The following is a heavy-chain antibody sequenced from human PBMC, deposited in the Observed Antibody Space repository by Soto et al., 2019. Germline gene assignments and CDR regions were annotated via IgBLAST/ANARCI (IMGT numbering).Heavy chain of an antibody. CDR3: ARLLYGSGTNIPDY. V-gene: IGHV4-39*01. D-gene: IGHD3-10*01. Sequence: QLQLQESGPGPVKPSETLSLTCSVSGGSISSSSYYWGWIRQPPGKGLEWIGSIHYSGSTNYKSSLKSRVTISVDTSKNQFSLKLSSVTAADTAVYYCARLLYGSGTNIPDYWGQGTLVTVSS. CDR1: GGSISSSSYY. J-gene: IGHJ4*02. CDR2: IHYSGST.